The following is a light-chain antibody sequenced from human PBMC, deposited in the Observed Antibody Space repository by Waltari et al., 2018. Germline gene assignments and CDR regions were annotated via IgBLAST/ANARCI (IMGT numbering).Light chain of an antibody. Sequence: ENVLTQSPGTLSLSPGERATLSCRASQTVSKNYLAWYQQKPGQAPRLLIDDASNRDTGIPDRFSGSGSGTDFTLTISRLEPEDFAVYYCQQCAISPLTFGGGTKVEI. CDR2: DAS. CDR1: QTVSKNY. J-gene: IGKJ4*01. CDR3: QQCAISPLT. V-gene: IGKV3-20*01.